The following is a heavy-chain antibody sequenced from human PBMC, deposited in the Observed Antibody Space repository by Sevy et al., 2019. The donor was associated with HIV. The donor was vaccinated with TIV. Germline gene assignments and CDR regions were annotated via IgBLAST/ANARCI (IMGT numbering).Heavy chain of an antibody. Sequence: SETLSLTCAVYGGSFSGYYWSWIRQPPGKGLEWIGEINHSGSTNYNPSLKSRVTISVETSKNQFSLKLSSVTAADTVVYYGASALGDIVVVPAATAGYYYYGMDVWGQGTTVTVSS. CDR1: GGSFSGYY. CDR2: INHSGST. J-gene: IGHJ6*02. V-gene: IGHV4-34*01. CDR3: ASALGDIVVVPAATAGYYYYGMDV. D-gene: IGHD2-2*01.